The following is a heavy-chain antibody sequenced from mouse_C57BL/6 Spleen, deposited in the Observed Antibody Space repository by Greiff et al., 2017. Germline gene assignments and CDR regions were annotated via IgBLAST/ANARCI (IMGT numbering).Heavy chain of an antibody. CDR2: IDPEDGGT. D-gene: IGHD2-4*01. CDR3: ARGDYDEGYAMDY. J-gene: IGHJ4*01. Sequence: EVQLQQSGAELVKPGASVKLSCTASGFNIKDYYMHWVKQRTEQGLGWIGRIDPEDGGTKYDPKFQGKTTITADTSSNPAYLLLSSLTSEDTDVNYCARGDYDEGYAMDYWGQGTSVTVSS. CDR1: GFNIKDYY. V-gene: IGHV14-2*01.